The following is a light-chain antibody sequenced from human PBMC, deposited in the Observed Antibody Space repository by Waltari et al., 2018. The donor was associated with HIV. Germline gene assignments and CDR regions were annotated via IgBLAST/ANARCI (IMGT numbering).Light chain of an antibody. J-gene: IGKJ3*01. CDR2: GAF. V-gene: IGKV3D-15*01. CDR3: QHYNKGLRSFT. CDR1: QSVGNN. Sequence: EIVLTQSPATLSVSPGEGATLSCRASQSVGNNLAWYQQKPGLAPRLLIYGAFTRATGIPTRFSGSGSGTEFTLTISGLQSEDFAVYYCQHYNKGLRSFTFGPGTKVDI.